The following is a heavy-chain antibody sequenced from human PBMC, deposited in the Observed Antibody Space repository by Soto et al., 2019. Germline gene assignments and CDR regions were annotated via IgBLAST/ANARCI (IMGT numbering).Heavy chain of an antibody. D-gene: IGHD3-10*01. CDR2: ISGIGGST. CDR1: GITFCSYA. CDR3: AKGPIITMVRGVITSYYFDY. Sequence: AGGALRLSCAASGITFCSYAISRGRQAPGKGVEWFLSISGIGGSTYYADSVKGRFTISRDNSKNTLYLQMNSLRAEDTAVYYCAKGPIITMVRGVITSYYFDYWGQGTLVTVSS. V-gene: IGHV3-23*01. J-gene: IGHJ4*02.